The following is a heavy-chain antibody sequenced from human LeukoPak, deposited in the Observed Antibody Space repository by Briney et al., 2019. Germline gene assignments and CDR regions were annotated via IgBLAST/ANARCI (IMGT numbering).Heavy chain of an antibody. CDR2: IYTSEST. CDR3: ARGYDSSGYYCFDY. Sequence: SETLSLTCTVSGGSINNYYWSWVRQPAGKGLEWIGRIYTSESTNYNPSLKSRVTMSVDTSKNQFSLKLSSVTAADTAVYYCARGYDSSGYYCFDYWGQGILVTVST. J-gene: IGHJ4*02. D-gene: IGHD3-22*01. CDR1: GGSINNYY. V-gene: IGHV4-4*07.